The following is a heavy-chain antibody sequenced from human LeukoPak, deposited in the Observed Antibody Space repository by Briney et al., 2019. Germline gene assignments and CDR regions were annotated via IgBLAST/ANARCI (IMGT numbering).Heavy chain of an antibody. Sequence: SETLSLTCTVSGGSISSSSYYWGWIRQPPGKGLEWIGSIYYSGSTYYNPSLKSRVTISVDTSKNQFSLKLSSVTAADTAVYYCARAWAAMVRGVIAGDNWFDPWGQGTLVTVSS. CDR1: GGSISSSSYY. J-gene: IGHJ5*02. D-gene: IGHD3-10*01. CDR3: ARAWAAMVRGVIAGDNWFDP. CDR2: IYYSGST. V-gene: IGHV4-39*07.